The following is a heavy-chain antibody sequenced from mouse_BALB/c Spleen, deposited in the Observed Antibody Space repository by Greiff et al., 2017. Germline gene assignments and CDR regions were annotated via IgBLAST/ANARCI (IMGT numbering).Heavy chain of an antibody. CDR3: ARDYYGSSLYYFDY. D-gene: IGHD1-1*01. CDR2: IWAGGST. V-gene: IGHV2-9*02. CDR1: GFSLTSYG. Sequence: VQGVESGPGLVAPSQSLSITCTVSGFSLTSYGVHWVRQPPGKGLEWLGVIWAGGSTNYNSALMSRLSISKDNSKSQVFLKMNSLQTDDTAMYYCARDYYGSSLYYFDYWGQGTTLTVSS. J-gene: IGHJ2*01.